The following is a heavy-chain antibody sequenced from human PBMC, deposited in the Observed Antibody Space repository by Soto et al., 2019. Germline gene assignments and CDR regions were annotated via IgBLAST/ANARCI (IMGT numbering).Heavy chain of an antibody. CDR1: GYTLTELS. V-gene: IGHV1-24*01. CDR3: ATGYYDLLTVIEGYYYYGMDV. J-gene: IGHJ6*02. CDR2: FDPEDGET. Sequence: GPVKVSCKVSGYTLTELSMHWVRQTRGKGLEWMGGFDPEDGETIYAQKFQGRVTMTEDTSTDTAYMELSSLRSEDTAVYYCATGYYDLLTVIEGYYYYGMDVWGQGTTVTVSS. D-gene: IGHD3-9*01.